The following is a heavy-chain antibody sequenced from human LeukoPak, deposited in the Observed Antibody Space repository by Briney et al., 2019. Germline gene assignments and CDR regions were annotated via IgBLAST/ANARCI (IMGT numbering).Heavy chain of an antibody. Sequence: PSETLSLTCTVSGGSISSSGYYWGWIRQPPGKGLDWIGSMYYSGSTYYNPSLKSRVTISVDTSKNHFSLKLSSVTAADTAVYYCARGGTYYDYVWGSYRSFDYWGQGTLVTVSS. V-gene: IGHV4-39*07. D-gene: IGHD3-16*02. CDR1: GGSISSSGYY. CDR3: ARGGTYYDYVWGSYRSFDY. CDR2: MYYSGST. J-gene: IGHJ4*02.